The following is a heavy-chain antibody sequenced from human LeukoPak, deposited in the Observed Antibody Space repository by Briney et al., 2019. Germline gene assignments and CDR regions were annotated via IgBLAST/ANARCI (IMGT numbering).Heavy chain of an antibody. CDR3: VRGALTKVWGRKKGTDV. CDR2: ISYDGSNR. V-gene: IGHV3-30*03. J-gene: IGHJ6*04. Sequence: GGSLRLSCAASGFTFSSYSMNWVRQAPGKVLEWVAHISYDGSNRYYADSVKGRFTISRDNSKNTLYLQMNSLRSEDTAVYYCVRGALTKVWGRKKGTDVWGKGTTVTVSS. D-gene: IGHD3-16*01. CDR1: GFTFSSYS.